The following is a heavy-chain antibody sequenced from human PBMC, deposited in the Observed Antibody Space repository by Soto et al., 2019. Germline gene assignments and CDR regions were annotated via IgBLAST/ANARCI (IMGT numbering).Heavy chain of an antibody. Sequence: QLQLQQWGAGLLKPSETLSLTCAVYGGSFSGYYWSWIRQPPGKGLEWIGEINHSGSTNYNPSLKRRVTISVDTSKNQFSLKLSSVTAADTAVYYCARGGSKGITMVRGVTLDYWGQGTLVTVSS. V-gene: IGHV4-34*01. J-gene: IGHJ4*02. D-gene: IGHD3-10*01. CDR1: GGSFSGYY. CDR2: INHSGST. CDR3: ARGGSKGITMVRGVTLDY.